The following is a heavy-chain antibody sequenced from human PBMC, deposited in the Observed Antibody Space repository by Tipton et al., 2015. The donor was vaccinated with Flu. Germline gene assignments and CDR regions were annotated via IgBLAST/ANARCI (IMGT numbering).Heavy chain of an antibody. CDR1: GFPFSEFW. CDR3: TRSYYYDSSGYDAFDI. J-gene: IGHJ3*02. D-gene: IGHD3-22*01. CDR2: INQDGSEE. V-gene: IGHV3-7*01. Sequence: SLRLSCAASGFPFSEFWMHWVRQAPGKGLEWVAHINQDGSEESYVESVKGRFTISRDNSMNTLYLRMNSVRAEDTAVYYCTRSYYYDSSGYDAFDIWGQGTMVTVSS.